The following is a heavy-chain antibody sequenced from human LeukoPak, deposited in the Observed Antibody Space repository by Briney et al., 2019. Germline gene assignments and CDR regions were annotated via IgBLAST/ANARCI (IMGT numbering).Heavy chain of an antibody. CDR1: GYTFTSYY. CDR3: ATWREYCSGGSCYPP. Sequence: GASVKVSCKASGYTFTSYYMHWVRQAPGQGLEWMGITNPSGGSTSYAQKFQGRVTMTRDTSTSTVYMELSSLRSEDTAVYYCATWREYCSGGSCYPPWGQGTLVTVSS. CDR2: TNPSGGST. J-gene: IGHJ4*02. V-gene: IGHV1-46*01. D-gene: IGHD2-15*01.